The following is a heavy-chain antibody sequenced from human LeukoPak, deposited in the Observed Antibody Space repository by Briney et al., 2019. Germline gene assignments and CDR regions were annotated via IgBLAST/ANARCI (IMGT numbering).Heavy chain of an antibody. CDR2: IYYSGST. D-gene: IGHD2-2*02. V-gene: IGHV4-59*01. J-gene: IGHJ3*02. CDR1: GGSISSYY. Sequence: SETLSLTCTVSGGSISSYYWSWIRQPPGKGLEGIGYIYYSGSTNYNPSLKSRVTISVNTSKNQFSLKLSSVTAADTAVYYCARALRYRSSTSCYTGASDIWGQGTMITVSS. CDR3: ARALRYRSSTSCYTGASDI.